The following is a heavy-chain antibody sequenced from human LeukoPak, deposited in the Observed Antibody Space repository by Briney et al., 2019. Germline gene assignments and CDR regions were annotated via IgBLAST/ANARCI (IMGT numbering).Heavy chain of an antibody. D-gene: IGHD2-8*01. CDR1: GFTVGNNY. Sequence: GGSLRLSCAASGFTVGNNYMNWVRQAPGKGPEWVSLIFSHGETSYADSVTGRFTISRDNSKNTLYLQMNGLRVEDTAVYYCARDPPAVSINTYAWGQGTLVTVSS. V-gene: IGHV3-66*01. CDR2: IFSHGET. J-gene: IGHJ4*02. CDR3: ARDPPAVSINTYA.